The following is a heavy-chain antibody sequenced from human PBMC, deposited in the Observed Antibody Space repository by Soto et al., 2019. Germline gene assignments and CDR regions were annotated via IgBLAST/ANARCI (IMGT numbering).Heavy chain of an antibody. Sequence: SETLSLSCTVSGGSISSYYWSWLRQPPGKGLEWIGYIYYSGSTNYNPSLKSRGTISLDTSKNQFSLKLSSVTAADTAVYYCARVLQRGPFGVVPPGGAWATFDIWGQGTMVTVSS. V-gene: IGHV4-59*01. CDR3: ARVLQRGPFGVVPPGGAWATFDI. CDR2: IYYSGST. D-gene: IGHD3-3*01. J-gene: IGHJ3*02. CDR1: GGSISSYY.